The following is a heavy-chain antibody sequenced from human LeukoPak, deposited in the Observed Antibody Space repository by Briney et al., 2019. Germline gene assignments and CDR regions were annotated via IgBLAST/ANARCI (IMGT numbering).Heavy chain of an antibody. CDR2: IYYHENT. J-gene: IGHJ4*02. D-gene: IGHD3-22*01. CDR3: ARDRYYYDSSGYRSLDY. CDR1: GGSISSSSDY. Sequence: SETLSLTCTVSGGSISSSSDYWGWIRQAPGKGLEWIGSIYYHENTYYNSSLKSRVTISVDTSKNQFSLKLNSVTAADTAVYYCARDRYYYDSSGYRSLDYWGQGTLVTVSS. V-gene: IGHV4-39*02.